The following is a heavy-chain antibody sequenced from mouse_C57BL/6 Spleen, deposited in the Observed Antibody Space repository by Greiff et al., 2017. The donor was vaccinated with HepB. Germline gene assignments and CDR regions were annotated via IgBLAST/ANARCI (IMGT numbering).Heavy chain of an antibody. Sequence: VQLQQSGAELVRPGASVTLSCKASGYTFTDYEMHWVKQTPVHGLEWIGAIDPETGGTAYNQKFKGKAILTADKSSSTAYMELRSLTSEDSAVYYCTRPVIYYYGSSDWYFDVWGTGTTVTVSS. D-gene: IGHD1-1*01. CDR3: TRPVIYYYGSSDWYFDV. J-gene: IGHJ1*03. CDR2: IDPETGGT. V-gene: IGHV1-15*01. CDR1: GYTFTDYE.